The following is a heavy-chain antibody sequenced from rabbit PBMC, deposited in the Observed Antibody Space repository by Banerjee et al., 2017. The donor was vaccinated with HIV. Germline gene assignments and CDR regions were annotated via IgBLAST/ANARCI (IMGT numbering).Heavy chain of an antibody. CDR3: ARQRPTYYDDYGDCTL. D-gene: IGHD2-1*01. Sequence: QSLEESGGDLVKPGASLTLTCTASGFSFSSSYYMCWVRQAPGKGLEWIGCIYTGGGGTWYANWAKGRFTISKTSSTTVTLQMTSLTAADTATYFCARQRPTYYDDYGDCTLWGPGTLVTVS. CDR1: GFSFSSSYY. J-gene: IGHJ4*01. V-gene: IGHV1S40*01. CDR2: IYTGGGGT.